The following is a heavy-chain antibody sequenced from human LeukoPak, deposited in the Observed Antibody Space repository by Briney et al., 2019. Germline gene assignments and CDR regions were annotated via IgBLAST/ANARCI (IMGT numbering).Heavy chain of an antibody. CDR1: GGSIGSSNYY. CDR3: ARQNFALNWFDP. CDR2: IYYSGST. J-gene: IGHJ5*02. Sequence: SETLSLTCIVSGGSIGSSNYYWGWIRQPPGKGLEWIGTIYYSGSTYYNPSLKSRVTISMDTSKNQFSVKLSSVTAADTAVFYCARQNFALNWFDPWGQGTLVTVSS. D-gene: IGHD1-7*01. V-gene: IGHV4-39*01.